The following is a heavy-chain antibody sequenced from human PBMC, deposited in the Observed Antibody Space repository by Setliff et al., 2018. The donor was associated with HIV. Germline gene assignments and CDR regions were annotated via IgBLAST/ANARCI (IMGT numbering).Heavy chain of an antibody. D-gene: IGHD3-3*01. J-gene: IGHJ6*03. CDR1: GYNFMKYW. CDR2: IYPGDSDT. CDR3: ARHTRGLQLLEWLSPSYHYYHYMDV. Sequence: GESLKISCKASGYNFMKYWIGWVRQVPGKGLECMGIIYPGDSDTTYSPSFQGQVTISVDKSINTAYLQWSSLKASDTAIYFCARHTRGLQLLEWLSPSYHYYHYMDVWGNGTSVTVSS. V-gene: IGHV5-51*01.